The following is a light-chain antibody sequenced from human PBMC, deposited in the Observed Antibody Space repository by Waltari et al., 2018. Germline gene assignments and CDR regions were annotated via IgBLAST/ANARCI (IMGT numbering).Light chain of an antibody. Sequence: QSALAQPASVSGSPGQSITISCTGTSSDVGRYNLVSWYQQHPGKVPKLMIYEVIKRPSGVSNRFSGAKSGNTASLTISGLQAEDEADYYCCSYVGGSSLIFGGGTKLTVL. CDR1: SSDVGRYNL. CDR3: CSYVGGSSLI. V-gene: IGLV2-23*02. CDR2: EVI. J-gene: IGLJ2*01.